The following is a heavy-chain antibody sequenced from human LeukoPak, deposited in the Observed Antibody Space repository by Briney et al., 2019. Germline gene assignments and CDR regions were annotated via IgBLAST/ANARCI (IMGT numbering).Heavy chain of an antibody. J-gene: IGHJ4*02. CDR2: INHSGST. D-gene: IGHD2-15*01. Sequence: SETLSLTCAVYGGSFSGYYWSWIRQPPGKGLEWSGEINHSGSTNYNPSLKSRVTISVDTSKNQFSLKLSSVTAADTAVYCCASARGFCSGGSCYSYYFDYWGQGTLVTVSS. CDR1: GGSFSGYY. V-gene: IGHV4-34*01. CDR3: ASARGFCSGGSCYSYYFDY.